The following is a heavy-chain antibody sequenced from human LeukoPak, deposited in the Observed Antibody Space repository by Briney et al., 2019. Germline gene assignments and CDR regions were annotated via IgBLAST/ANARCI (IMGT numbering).Heavy chain of an antibody. D-gene: IGHD3-3*02. CDR2: MNPNSGDT. J-gene: IGHJ6*03. V-gene: IGHV1-8*01. Sequence: GASVKVSCKASGYTFTSYDINWVRQATGQGLEWMGWMNPNSGDTNYAQKFQGRVTVTRDTSISTAYMELSGLTSDDTAVYYCARTAFQFGQYFYYMNVWGTGTTVTVSS. CDR1: GYTFTSYD. CDR3: ARTAFQFGQYFYYMNV.